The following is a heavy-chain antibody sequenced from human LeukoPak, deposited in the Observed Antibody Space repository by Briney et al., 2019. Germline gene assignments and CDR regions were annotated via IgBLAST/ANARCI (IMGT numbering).Heavy chain of an antibody. CDR1: GFTFSSYA. D-gene: IGHD3-10*01. J-gene: IGHJ4*02. V-gene: IGHV3-23*01. Sequence: GGFLRLSCAASGFTFSSYAMSWVRQAPGKGLEWVSAISGSGGSTYYADSVKGRFTISRDNSKNTLYLQMNSLRAEDTAVYYCAKALRYGSGSFGDYFDYWGQGTLVTVSS. CDR3: AKALRYGSGSFGDYFDY. CDR2: ISGSGGST.